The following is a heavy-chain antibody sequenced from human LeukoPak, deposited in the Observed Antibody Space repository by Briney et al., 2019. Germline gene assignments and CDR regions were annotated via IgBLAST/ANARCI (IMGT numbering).Heavy chain of an antibody. D-gene: IGHD6-19*01. J-gene: IGHJ4*02. CDR2: IIPILGIA. Sequence: ASVKVSCKGSGGTFSSYTSSWVGQAPGQGLEWMGRIIPILGIANYEQKFQGRVTITADKSTSTAYMELSSLRSEDTAVYYGARAGVAGKDYFDYWGPGTLVTVSS. V-gene: IGHV1-69*02. CDR3: ARAGVAGKDYFDY. CDR1: GGTFSSYT.